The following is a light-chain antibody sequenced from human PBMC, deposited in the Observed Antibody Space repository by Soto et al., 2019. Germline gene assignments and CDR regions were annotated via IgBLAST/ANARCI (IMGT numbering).Light chain of an antibody. CDR2: DVS. J-gene: IGLJ1*01. V-gene: IGLV2-14*01. CDR3: ISYTTRGTYV. Sequence: QSVLTQPASVSVSPGQSITIPCTGTSSDVGGYNYVSWYQQHPGKAPKLMIYDVSNRPSGVSYRFSGSKSGNTASLTISGLQAEDEADYYCISYTTRGTYVFGAGTKVTVL. CDR1: SSDVGGYNY.